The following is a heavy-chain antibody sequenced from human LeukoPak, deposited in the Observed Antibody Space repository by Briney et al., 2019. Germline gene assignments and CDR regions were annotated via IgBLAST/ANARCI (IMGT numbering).Heavy chain of an antibody. CDR3: AKGLNIAVSLVYYFDY. Sequence: GGSLRLSCAASGFTFSSYAMHWVRQAPGKGLEWVAFIRYDGSNKYYADSVKGRFTISRDNSKNTLYLQMNSLRAEDTAVYYCAKGLNIAVSLVYYFDYWGQGALVTVSS. J-gene: IGHJ4*02. CDR2: IRYDGSNK. CDR1: GFTFSSYA. V-gene: IGHV3-30*02. D-gene: IGHD6-19*01.